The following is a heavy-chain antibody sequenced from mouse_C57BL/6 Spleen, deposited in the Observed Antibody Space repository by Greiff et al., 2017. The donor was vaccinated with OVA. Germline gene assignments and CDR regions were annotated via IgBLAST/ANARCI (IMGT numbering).Heavy chain of an antibody. V-gene: IGHV1-7*01. D-gene: IGHD1-1*01. CDR1: GYTFTSYW. CDR3: ARGDITTVVAKNYYAMDY. J-gene: IGHJ4*01. CDR2: INPSSGYT. Sequence: VKVVESGAELAKPGASVKLSCKASGYTFTSYWMHWVKQRPGQGLEWIGYINPSSGYTKYNQKFKDKATLTADKSSSTAYMQLSSLTYEDSAVYYCARGDITTVVAKNYYAMDYWGQGTSVTVSS.